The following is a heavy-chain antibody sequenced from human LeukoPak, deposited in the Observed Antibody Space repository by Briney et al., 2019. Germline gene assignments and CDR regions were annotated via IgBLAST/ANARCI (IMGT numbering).Heavy chain of an antibody. V-gene: IGHV1-2*02. Sequence: ASVKVSCKASGYTFTGYYMHWVRQAPGQGLEWMGWINPNSGGTNYAQKFQGRVTMTRDTSISTAYMELSRLRSDDTAVYYCARDLAQLLPGINAFDIWGQGTMVTVSS. CDR1: GYTFTGYY. J-gene: IGHJ3*02. CDR2: INPNSGGT. D-gene: IGHD2-2*01. CDR3: ARDLAQLLPGINAFDI.